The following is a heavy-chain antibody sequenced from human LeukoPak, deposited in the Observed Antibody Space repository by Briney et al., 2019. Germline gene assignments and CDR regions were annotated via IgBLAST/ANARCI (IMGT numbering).Heavy chain of an antibody. CDR1: GFTFSSYA. V-gene: IGHV3-30-3*01. D-gene: IGHD5-24*01. CDR2: ISYDGSNK. CDR3: VKDDWLKWEVSGH. J-gene: IGHJ4*02. Sequence: GRSLRLSCAASGFTFSSYAMHWVRQAPGKGLEWVAVISYDGSNKYYADSVKGRFTISRDNSKNTLYLQMSSLRAGDTAVYYCVKDDWLKWEVSGHWGQGTLVTVSS.